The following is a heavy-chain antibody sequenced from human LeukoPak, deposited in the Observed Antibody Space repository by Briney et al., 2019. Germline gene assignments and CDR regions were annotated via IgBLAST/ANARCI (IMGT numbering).Heavy chain of an antibody. V-gene: IGHV3-23*01. Sequence: GGSLRLSCVASEFTFSDYAMSWVRQAPGKGLEWVSAITGSGGSTYYADSVKGRFTISRDNSKNTLYLQMNSLRADDTAVYYCAKDLKSMVRGACMDAWGQGTTVTVSS. D-gene: IGHD3-10*01. J-gene: IGHJ6*02. CDR2: ITGSGGST. CDR1: EFTFSDYA. CDR3: AKDLKSMVRGACMDA.